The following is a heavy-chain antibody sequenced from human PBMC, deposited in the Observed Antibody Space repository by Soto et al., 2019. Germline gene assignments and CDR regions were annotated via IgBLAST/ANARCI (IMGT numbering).Heavy chain of an antibody. V-gene: IGHV4-4*02. Sequence: SETLSLTCAVSGGSISSSNWWSWVRQPPGKGLEWIGEIYHSGSTNYNPSLKSRVTISVDKSKNQFSLKLSSVTAADTAVYYCARDLVGSSSSEVGGGFDYWGQGTLVTVSS. CDR2: IYHSGST. CDR1: GGSISSSNW. D-gene: IGHD6-6*01. J-gene: IGHJ4*02. CDR3: ARDLVGSSSSEVGGGFDY.